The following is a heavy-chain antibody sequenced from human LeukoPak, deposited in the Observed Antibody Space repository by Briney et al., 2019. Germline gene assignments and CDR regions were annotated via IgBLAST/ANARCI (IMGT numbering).Heavy chain of an antibody. CDR1: GFTFSSYS. J-gene: IGHJ6*03. V-gene: IGHV3-21*04. CDR3: ARGPRQDFWSGYYYYHYYMDV. D-gene: IGHD3-3*01. Sequence: GGSLRLSCAASGFTFSSYSMNWVRQAPGKGLEWVSSISSSSSYIYYADSVKGRFTISRDNAKNSLYLQMNSLRAEDTVVYYCARGPRQDFWSGYYYYHYYMDVWGKGTTVTVSS. CDR2: ISSSSSYI.